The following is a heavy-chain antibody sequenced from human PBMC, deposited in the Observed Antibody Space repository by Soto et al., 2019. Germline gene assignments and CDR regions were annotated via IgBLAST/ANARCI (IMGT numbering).Heavy chain of an antibody. CDR1: GFSFSSYA. J-gene: IGHJ5*02. Sequence: EVQLLESGGGLVQPGGSLRLSCAASGFSFSSYAMGWVRQAPGKGLEWVSIISATDVATYYADSVTGHFIIARDDSRRTLFLQMNSLRAEDTAVYHCVKDVYSGSSGQFDLWGQGTLVTVSS. D-gene: IGHD1-26*01. CDR2: ISATDVAT. V-gene: IGHV3-23*01. CDR3: VKDVYSGSSGQFDL.